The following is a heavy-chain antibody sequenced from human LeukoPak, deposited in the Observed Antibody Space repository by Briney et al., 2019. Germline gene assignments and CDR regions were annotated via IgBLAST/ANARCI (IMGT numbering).Heavy chain of an antibody. D-gene: IGHD3-10*01. V-gene: IGHV1-69*04. Sequence: ASVKVSCKASGGTFSSYAISWVRQAPGQGLEWMGRIIPILGIANYAQKFQGRVTITADKSTSTAYMELSSLRSEDTAVYYCAREAVRGGYYYMDVWGKGTTVTVSS. J-gene: IGHJ6*03. CDR3: AREAVRGGYYYMDV. CDR1: GGTFSSYA. CDR2: IIPILGIA.